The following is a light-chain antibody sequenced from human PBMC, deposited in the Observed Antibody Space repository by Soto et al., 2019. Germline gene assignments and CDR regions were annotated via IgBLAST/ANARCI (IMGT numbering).Light chain of an antibody. Sequence: EIVLTQSQGTLSLSPGERATLSSSASQRLSTNSLAWYQQKPRQTPRLLIYAASTRDTDIPDRFNGSGSGTDFALTISRLEPEDFALYYCQQYDASPLTFGPGTKVDIK. V-gene: IGKV3-20*01. CDR1: QRLSTNS. CDR2: AAS. J-gene: IGKJ3*01. CDR3: QQYDASPLT.